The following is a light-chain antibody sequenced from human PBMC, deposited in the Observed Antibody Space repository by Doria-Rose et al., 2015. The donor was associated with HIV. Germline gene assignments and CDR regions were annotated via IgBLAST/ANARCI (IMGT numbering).Light chain of an antibody. CDR1: QGIGSD. CDR3: QQYSQWPPYT. J-gene: IGKJ2*01. Sequence: TQSPATLSVSPGERATLSCRASQGIGSDLAWYQQKPGQASRLLIYRASIRATGTPPRFTGGGSGTEFTLTISSLQSEDFAVYFCQQYSQWPPYTFGQGTKLEVK. CDR2: RAS. V-gene: IGKV3-15*01.